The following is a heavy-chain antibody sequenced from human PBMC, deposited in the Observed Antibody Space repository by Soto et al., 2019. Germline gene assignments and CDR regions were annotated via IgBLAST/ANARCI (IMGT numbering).Heavy chain of an antibody. CDR1: GFIFDDYG. CDR3: VRGAGLNFDY. Sequence: EVQLVESGGGVLRPGGSLRLSCAASGFIFDDYGMSWARQAPGKGLEWVSGVNWNGGSTGYADSVKGRFPISRHNTKNLLFLQMNSLRVEDTAFSYCVRGAGLNFDYWGQGTLVTVSS. V-gene: IGHV3-20*04. J-gene: IGHJ4*02. CDR2: VNWNGGST.